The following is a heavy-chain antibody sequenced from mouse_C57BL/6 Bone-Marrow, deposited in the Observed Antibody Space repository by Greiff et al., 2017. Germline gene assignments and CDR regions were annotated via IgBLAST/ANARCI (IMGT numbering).Heavy chain of an antibody. CDR1: GYTFTSYW. CDR3: GTATVEASDY. Sequence: QVQLQQPGAELVKPGASVKLSCKASGYTFTSYWMQWVKQRPGQGLEWIGEIDPSDSYTNYNQKFKGKATLTVDTSSSTAYMQLSSLTSEDSAVYYCGTATVEASDYWGQGTTLTVSS. V-gene: IGHV1-50*01. D-gene: IGHD1-1*01. CDR2: IDPSDSYT. J-gene: IGHJ2*01.